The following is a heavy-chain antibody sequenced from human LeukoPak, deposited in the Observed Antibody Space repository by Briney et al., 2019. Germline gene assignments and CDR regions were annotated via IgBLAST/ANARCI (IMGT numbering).Heavy chain of an antibody. J-gene: IGHJ4*02. D-gene: IGHD3-22*01. CDR2: ISYDGSNK. Sequence: GGSLRLSCAASGFTFSSYAMHWVRQAPGKGLEGVAVISYDGSNKYYADSVKGRFTISRDNSKNTLYLQMNSLRAEDTAVYYCARAITMIVVAMGYWGQGTLVTVSS. CDR3: ARAITMIVVAMGY. V-gene: IGHV3-30-3*01. CDR1: GFTFSSYA.